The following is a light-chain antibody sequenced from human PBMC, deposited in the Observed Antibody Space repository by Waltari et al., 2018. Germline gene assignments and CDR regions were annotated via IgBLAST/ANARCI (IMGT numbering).Light chain of an antibody. CDR1: ENVNNY. Sequence: DIQMTQSPSSLSASVGDRVTITCRASENVNNYLNWYQQKPGKAPKLLIYKASTLQSGVPSRFSGSGSGTDYTFTISSLQSEDVATYYFQHNYGIPRTFGQGTKVEIK. CDR2: KAS. V-gene: IGKV1-39*01. CDR3: QHNYGIPRT. J-gene: IGKJ1*01.